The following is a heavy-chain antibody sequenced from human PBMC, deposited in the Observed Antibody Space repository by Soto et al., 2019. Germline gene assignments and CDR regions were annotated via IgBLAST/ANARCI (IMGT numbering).Heavy chain of an antibody. CDR1: GFTFSSYS. V-gene: IGHV3-48*01. CDR2: ISSSSSTI. J-gene: IGHJ6*03. D-gene: IGHD1-26*01. CDR3: ARGERPSYYYYYYMDV. Sequence: VQLVESGGGLVQPGGSLRLSCAASGFTFSSYSMNWVRQAPGKGLEWVSYISSSSSTIYYADSVKGRFTISSDNAKNSLYLQMNSLRAEDTAVYYCARGERPSYYYYYYMDVWGKGTTVTVSS.